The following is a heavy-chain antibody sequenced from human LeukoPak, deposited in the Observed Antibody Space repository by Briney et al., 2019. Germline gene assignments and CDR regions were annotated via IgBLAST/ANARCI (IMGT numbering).Heavy chain of an antibody. CDR1: GGSFSGYY. V-gene: IGHV4-34*01. J-gene: IGHJ5*02. CDR2: INHSGST. CDR3: ARGQTYYQPRWFDP. D-gene: IGHD3-10*01. Sequence: SETLSLTCAVYGGSFSGYYWSWIRQPPGKGLEWIGEINHSGSTNYNPSLKSRVTISVDTSKNQFSLKLSSVTAADTAVYYCARGQTYYQPRWFDPWGQGTLVTVSS.